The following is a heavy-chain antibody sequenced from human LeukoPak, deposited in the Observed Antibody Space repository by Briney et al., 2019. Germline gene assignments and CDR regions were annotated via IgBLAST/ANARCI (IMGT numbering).Heavy chain of an antibody. J-gene: IGHJ4*02. Sequence: GGSLRLSCATSAFPLRSYAMNWVRQAPGKGLEWVSGISGSGDSTYYADSVKGRFTISRDNSKNTLYLQMNSLRAEDTALYYCNFYWEQPRGLFDYWGQGTLVTVSS. CDR3: NFYWEQPRGLFDY. CDR1: AFPLRSYA. D-gene: IGHD1-26*01. V-gene: IGHV3-23*01. CDR2: ISGSGDST.